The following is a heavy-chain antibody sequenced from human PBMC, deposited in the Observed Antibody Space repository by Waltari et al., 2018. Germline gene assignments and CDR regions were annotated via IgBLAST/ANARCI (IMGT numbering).Heavy chain of an antibody. V-gene: IGHV1-2*02. CDR1: GYTFTGNY. D-gene: IGHD6-19*01. CDR2: INPTSGGT. CDR3: ARGEPLAGRKIPFDS. Sequence: QVQLVQSGAAVKKPGASVNVSCKTSGYTFTGNYIFWVRQAPGQGLEWMGWINPTSGGTRSAQKFQGRVTMTRDTSTTTAYLEVSELKSDDTAVYYCARGEPLAGRKIPFDSWGQGTLVTVSS. J-gene: IGHJ4*02.